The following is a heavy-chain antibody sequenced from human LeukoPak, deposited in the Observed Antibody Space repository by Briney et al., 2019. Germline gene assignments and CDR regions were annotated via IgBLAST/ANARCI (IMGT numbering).Heavy chain of an antibody. V-gene: IGHV3-48*04. CDR1: GFTFSSYS. D-gene: IGHD3-10*01. J-gene: IGHJ4*02. CDR2: ISSSSSTI. CDR3: ARDVIGGFGELFIDY. Sequence: GGSLRLSCAASGFTFSSYSMNWVRQAPGKGLEWVSYISSSSSTIYYADSVKGRFTISRDNAKNSLYLQMNSLRAEDTAVYYCARDVIGGFGELFIDYWGQGTLVTVSS.